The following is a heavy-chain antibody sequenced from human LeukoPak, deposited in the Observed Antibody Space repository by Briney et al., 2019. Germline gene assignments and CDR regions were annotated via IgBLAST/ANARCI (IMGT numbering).Heavy chain of an antibody. Sequence: ASVKVSCKASGYTFTSYGISWVRQAPGQGLEWMGWISAYNGNTNYAQKLQGRVTMTTDTSTSTAYMELRSLSSDDTAVYYCERAWSGDMVAAIAFGYWGQGTLVTVSS. CDR2: ISAYNGNT. CDR3: ERAWSGDMVAAIAFGY. CDR1: GYTFTSYG. J-gene: IGHJ4*02. D-gene: IGHD2-15*01. V-gene: IGHV1-18*04.